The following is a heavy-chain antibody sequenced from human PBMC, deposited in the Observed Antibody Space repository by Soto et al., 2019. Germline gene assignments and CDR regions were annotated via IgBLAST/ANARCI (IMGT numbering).Heavy chain of an antibody. CDR2: INPSAGRT. Sequence: ASVKVSCKACGFIFTNFYVHWVRQAPGQGLEWMGQINPSAGRTTYSQNFQGRVTMTRDTSTNTAYMELKSLRSDDTAVYYCARYCSGGNCYGSWFDPWGQGTLVTVSS. J-gene: IGHJ5*02. CDR3: ARYCSGGNCYGSWFDP. V-gene: IGHV1-46*01. D-gene: IGHD2-15*01. CDR1: GFIFTNFY.